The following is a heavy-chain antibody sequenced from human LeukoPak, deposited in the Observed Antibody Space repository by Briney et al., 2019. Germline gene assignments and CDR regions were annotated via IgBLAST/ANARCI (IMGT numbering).Heavy chain of an antibody. CDR2: INPNSGGT. Sequence: ASVKVSCKASGYTFTSYYMHWVRQAPGQGLEWMGWINPNSGGTNYAQKFQGRVTMTRDTSISTAYMELSRLRSDDTAVYYCARGPLPDGWVRYYFDYWGQGTLVTVSS. D-gene: IGHD4-17*01. V-gene: IGHV1-2*02. CDR1: GYTFTSYY. J-gene: IGHJ4*02. CDR3: ARGPLPDGWVRYYFDY.